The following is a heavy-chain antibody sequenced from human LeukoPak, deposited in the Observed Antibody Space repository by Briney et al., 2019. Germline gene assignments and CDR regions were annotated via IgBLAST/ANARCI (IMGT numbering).Heavy chain of an antibody. D-gene: IGHD6-13*01. J-gene: IGHJ5*02. V-gene: IGHV4-39*01. CDR3: VRHAGGTSLFGP. Sequence: SETLSLTCAVYGGSFSGYYWGWIRQPPGKGLEYIGSIYYTGSTYYNPSLKSRVTISVDTSKNQFSLMLDSVAAADTAVYYCVRHAGGTSLFGPWGQGTLVTVSS. CDR1: GGSFSGYY. CDR2: IYYTGST.